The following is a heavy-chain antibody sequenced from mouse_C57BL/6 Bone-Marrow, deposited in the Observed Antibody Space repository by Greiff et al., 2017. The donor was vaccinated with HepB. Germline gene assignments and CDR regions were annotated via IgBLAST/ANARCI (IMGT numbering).Heavy chain of an antibody. V-gene: IGHV14-4*01. CDR1: GFNIKDDY. CDR3: ATFYDYYFDF. CDR2: IDPEDGDT. D-gene: IGHD2-4*01. Sequence: EVQLQESGAELVRPGASVKLSCTASGFNIKDDYMHWVKQRPEQGLEWIGWIDPEDGDTEYASKFQGKATITADTSSNTAYLQLSSLTSEDTAVYYCATFYDYYFDFWGRGNTITVSA. J-gene: IGHJ2*01.